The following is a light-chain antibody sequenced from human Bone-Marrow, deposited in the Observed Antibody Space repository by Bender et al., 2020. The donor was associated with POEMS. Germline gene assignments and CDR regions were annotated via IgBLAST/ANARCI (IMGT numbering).Light chain of an antibody. CDR3: CSYAGSYSVV. CDR1: SSDVGRYDY. V-gene: IGLV2-11*01. CDR2: DVT. J-gene: IGLJ2*01. Sequence: QSALTQPPSASGSPGQSVTISCTGTSSDVGRYDYVSWYQQHPGKAPKLMIYDVTKRPSGVPDRFSGSKSGDTASLTISGLQADDEADYYCCSYAGSYSVVFGGGTKLTVL.